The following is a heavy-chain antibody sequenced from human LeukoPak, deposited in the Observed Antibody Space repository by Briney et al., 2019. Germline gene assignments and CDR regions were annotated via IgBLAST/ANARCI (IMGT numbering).Heavy chain of an antibody. V-gene: IGHV4-34*01. CDR1: GGSFSGYY. CDR3: ARGLMYYDILTGYTSADAFDI. CDR2: INHSGST. Sequence: SETLSLTCAVYGGSFSGYYWSWIRQPPGKGLEWIGEINHSGSTNYNPSLKSRVTISVDTSKNQFSLKLSSVTAADTAVYYCARGLMYYDILTGYTSADAFDIWGRGTMVTVSS. D-gene: IGHD3-9*01. J-gene: IGHJ3*02.